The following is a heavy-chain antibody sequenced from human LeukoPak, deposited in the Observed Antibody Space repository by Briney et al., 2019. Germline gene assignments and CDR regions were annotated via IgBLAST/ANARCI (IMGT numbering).Heavy chain of an antibody. J-gene: IGHJ4*02. CDR3: ARDRYYGSGSYSDY. V-gene: IGHV3-21*01. D-gene: IGHD3-10*01. CDR1: GFTFSTYN. CDR2: ITSSSSYI. Sequence: GGSLRLSCAASGFTFSTYNMNWVRQAPGKGLEWVSSITSSSSYIYYADSVKGRFTISRDNAKNSLYLQMNSLRAEDTAVYYCARDRYYGSGSYSDYWGQGTLVTVSS.